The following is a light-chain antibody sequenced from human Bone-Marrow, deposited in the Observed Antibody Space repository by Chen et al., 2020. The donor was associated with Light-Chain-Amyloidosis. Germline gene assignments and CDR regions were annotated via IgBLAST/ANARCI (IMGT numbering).Light chain of an antibody. Sequence: DIQMTQSPSSLSASVGDTVTITCQASQVISQYLYWYQQKPGKAPKLLISDASDLEAGVPSRFSGSGSGTEFTLTINSLQPEDIATYYCQQYDNPWITFGQGTRLEIK. CDR3: QQYDNPWIT. J-gene: IGKJ5*01. CDR1: QVISQY. V-gene: IGKV1-33*01. CDR2: DAS.